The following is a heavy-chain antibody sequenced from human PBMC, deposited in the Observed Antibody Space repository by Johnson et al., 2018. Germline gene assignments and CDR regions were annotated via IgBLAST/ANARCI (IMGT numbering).Heavy chain of an antibody. V-gene: IGHV3-21*01. Sequence: EVQLLESGGGLVKXGGSXRLXCAASGFTFSSYSMNWVRQAPGKGMEWVSSISSSSSYIYYADQVKGRFTISRDKAKNSLYLQMNSLRAEDTAVYYCARDYYDSSGYPEYVQHWGQGTLVTVSS. CDR2: ISSSSSYI. J-gene: IGHJ1*01. CDR3: ARDYYDSSGYPEYVQH. D-gene: IGHD3-22*01. CDR1: GFTFSSYS.